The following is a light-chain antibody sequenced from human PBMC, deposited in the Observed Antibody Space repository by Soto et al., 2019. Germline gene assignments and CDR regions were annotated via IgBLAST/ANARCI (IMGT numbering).Light chain of an antibody. CDR2: LEGSGGY. Sequence: QPVLTQSSSASASLGSSVKLTCTLSSRHSGYIIAWHHQQPGKAPRYLMKLEGSGGYNTGSGVPDRFSGSSSGADRYLTISNHQSEDEADYYCETWDINTRVFGAGTKLTVL. V-gene: IGLV4-60*03. J-gene: IGLJ2*01. CDR1: SRHSGYI. CDR3: ETWDINTRV.